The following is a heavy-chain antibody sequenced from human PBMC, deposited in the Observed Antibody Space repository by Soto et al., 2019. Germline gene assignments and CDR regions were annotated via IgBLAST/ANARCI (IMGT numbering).Heavy chain of an antibody. Sequence: SETLSLTCTVSDTSVSRSRHSWSWIRQPPGKGLEWIGNFSFSGSTSYNTSLKARVTISADTSKNQFSLNLSRVTPADTAVYYCASSAFFCDYFFRNLDSWGQGTLVTVSS. D-gene: IGHD4-17*01. CDR1: DTSVSRSRHS. V-gene: IGHV4-61*01. CDR3: ASSAFFCDYFFRNLDS. CDR2: FSFSGST. J-gene: IGHJ4*02.